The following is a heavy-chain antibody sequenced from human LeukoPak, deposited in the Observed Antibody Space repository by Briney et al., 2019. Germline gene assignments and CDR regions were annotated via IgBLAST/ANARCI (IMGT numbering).Heavy chain of an antibody. CDR2: ISGSGGST. Sequence: GGSLRLFCAASGFTLSSYAMSWVRQAPGKGLEWVSAISGSGGSTYYADSVKGRFTISRDNTKNTLYLQMNSLRAEDTAVYYCAKDVRYFDYWGQGTLVTVSS. V-gene: IGHV3-23*01. CDR1: GFTLSSYA. CDR3: AKDVRYFDY. J-gene: IGHJ4*02.